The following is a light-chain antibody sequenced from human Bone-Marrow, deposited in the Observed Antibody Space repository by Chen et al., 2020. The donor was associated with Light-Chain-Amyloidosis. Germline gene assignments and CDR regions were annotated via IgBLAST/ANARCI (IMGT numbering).Light chain of an antibody. CDR3: SSYTSSSTRV. CDR2: DVS. Sequence: QSALTQPASVSGSPGQSITISCTGTNSDVGAYNYVSWYQQHPGEAPKLMIYDVSNRPPGVSNRFSGSKSGNTASLTISGLQAGDEANYYCSSYTSSSTRVFGGGTRLTVL. V-gene: IGLV2-14*03. J-gene: IGLJ2*01. CDR1: NSDVGAYNY.